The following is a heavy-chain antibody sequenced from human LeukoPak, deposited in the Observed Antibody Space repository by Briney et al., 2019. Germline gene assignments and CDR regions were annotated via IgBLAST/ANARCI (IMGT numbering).Heavy chain of an antibody. CDR2: INAGNGNT. V-gene: IGHV1-3*01. D-gene: IGHD1-1*01. CDR1: GYTFTSYA. J-gene: IGHJ3*02. Sequence: ASVKVSCKASGYTFTSYAVHWVRQAPGQRLEWMGWINAGNGNTKYSQKFQGRVTITRDTSASTAYMELSSLRSEDTAVYYCARFERERAFDIWGQGTMVTVSS. CDR3: ARFERERAFDI.